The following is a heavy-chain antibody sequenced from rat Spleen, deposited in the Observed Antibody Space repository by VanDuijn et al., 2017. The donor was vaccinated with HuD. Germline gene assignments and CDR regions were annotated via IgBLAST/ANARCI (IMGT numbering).Heavy chain of an antibody. CDR1: GFSLTGNN. CDR2: ISSGGKT. J-gene: IGHJ2*01. Sequence: QVQLKESGPGLVQPSQTLSLTCTVSGFSLTGNNVHWVRQPPGKGLEWIAAISSGGKTYYKSTRKSRLSVSRDTSKSQVFLKMNNLQTEDTAMYFCASGIAAFDYWGQGVMVTVSS. V-gene: IGHV2-6*01. CDR3: ASGIAAFDY. D-gene: IGHD1-2*01.